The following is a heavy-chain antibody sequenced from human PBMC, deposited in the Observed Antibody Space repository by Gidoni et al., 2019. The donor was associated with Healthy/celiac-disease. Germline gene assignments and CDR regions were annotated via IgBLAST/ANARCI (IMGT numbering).Heavy chain of an antibody. J-gene: IGHJ4*02. CDR2: INPSGGST. D-gene: IGHD3-10*01. Sequence: IINPSGGSTSYAQKFQGRVTMTRDTSTSTVYMELSSLRSEDTAVYYCARGYGSGSYYNGFDYWGQGTLVTVSS. CDR3: ARGYGSGSYYNGFDY. V-gene: IGHV1-46*03.